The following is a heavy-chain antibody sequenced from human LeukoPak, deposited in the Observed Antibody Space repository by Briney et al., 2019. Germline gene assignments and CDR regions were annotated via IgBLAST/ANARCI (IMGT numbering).Heavy chain of an antibody. D-gene: IGHD2/OR15-2a*01. CDR2: ISDIGSI. CDR1: GGSISSGGYY. V-gene: IGHV4-61*08. CDR3: AGHHPRNTVDF. J-gene: IGHJ4*02. Sequence: SETLSLTCTVSGGSISSGGYYWSWIRQPPGKGLEWIAYISDIGSINYSPSLKSRVTISLDTSKNQFSLKLSSVTAADTAVYYCAGHHPRNTVDFWGQGTLVTVSS.